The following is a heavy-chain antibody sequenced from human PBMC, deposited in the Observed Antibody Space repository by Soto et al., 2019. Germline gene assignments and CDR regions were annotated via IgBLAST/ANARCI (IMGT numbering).Heavy chain of an antibody. J-gene: IGHJ3*02. D-gene: IGHD6-13*01. CDR3: ARKSSWRHAFDI. V-gene: IGHV1-69*06. Sequence: QVQLVQSGAAVKKPGSSVKVSCKASGGTFSSYAISWVRQAPGQGLEWMGGIIPIFGTANYAQKFQGRVTIPADKPTSTAYMELSRLRSEETAVYYCARKSSWRHAFDIWGPGTMVTVSS. CDR2: IIPIFGTA. CDR1: GGTFSSYA.